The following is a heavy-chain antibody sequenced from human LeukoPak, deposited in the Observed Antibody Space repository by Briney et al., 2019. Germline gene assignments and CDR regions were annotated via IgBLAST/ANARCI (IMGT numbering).Heavy chain of an antibody. J-gene: IGHJ4*02. CDR3: ARIRVGAGGFDY. D-gene: IGHD1-26*01. Sequence: GASVKVSCKASGYSFTGYFIHWVRQAPGQGPEWMGWINPNGGDTNYAQIFQGRVIMTRDTSISAAYMDLSMLRSDDTAVYYCARIRVGAGGFDYWGQGTLVTVSS. CDR1: GYSFTGYF. CDR2: INPNGGDT. V-gene: IGHV1-2*02.